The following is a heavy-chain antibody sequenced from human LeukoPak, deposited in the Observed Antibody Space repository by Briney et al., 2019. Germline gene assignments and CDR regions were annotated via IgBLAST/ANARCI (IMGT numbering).Heavy chain of an antibody. CDR2: ISSSGNII. Sequence: GGSLRLSCAASGFTFSSYEMNWVRQAPGKGLEWVSYISSSGNIIYYADSVKGRFTISRDNAKNSLYLQMNSLRAEGTAVYYCARGYSSVMTWGQGTLVTVSS. CDR3: ARGYSSVMT. J-gene: IGHJ5*02. CDR1: GFTFSSYE. D-gene: IGHD6-19*01. V-gene: IGHV3-48*03.